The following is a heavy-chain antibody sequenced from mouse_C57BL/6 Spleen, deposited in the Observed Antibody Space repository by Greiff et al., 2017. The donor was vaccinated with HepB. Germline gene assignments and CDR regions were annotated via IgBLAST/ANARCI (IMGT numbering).Heavy chain of an antibody. CDR1: GYTFTSYW. D-gene: IGHD2-4*01. V-gene: IGHV1-52*01. J-gene: IGHJ3*01. CDR2: IDPSDSET. CDR3: ARGGLRQGAWFAY. Sequence: QVQLQQPGAELVRPGSSVKLSCKASGYTFTSYWMHWVKQRPIQGLEWIGNIDPSDSETHYNQKFKDKATLTVDKSSSTAYMQLSSLTSEDSAVYYCARGGLRQGAWFAYWGQGTLVTVSA.